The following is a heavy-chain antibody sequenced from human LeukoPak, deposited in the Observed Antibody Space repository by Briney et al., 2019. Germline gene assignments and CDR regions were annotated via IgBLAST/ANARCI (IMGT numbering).Heavy chain of an antibody. CDR3: AREAASGDFDY. J-gene: IGHJ4*02. CDR2: IYYSGNT. D-gene: IGHD6-13*01. CDR1: GVSISIGGYY. V-gene: IGHV4-31*03. Sequence: SQTLSLTCTVSGVSISIGGYYWSWIRQHPRKGLEWIGYIYYSGNTHYNPSLKSRLTISVDTSKNQFSLKLSSVTAADTAVYYCAREAASGDFDYWGQGTLVTVSS.